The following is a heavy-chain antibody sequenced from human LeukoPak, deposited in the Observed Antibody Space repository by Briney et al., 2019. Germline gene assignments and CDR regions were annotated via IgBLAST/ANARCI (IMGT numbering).Heavy chain of an antibody. J-gene: IGHJ4*02. CDR2: ISGSGGST. V-gene: IGHV3-23*01. CDR3: AKSLTTVTRKYYFDY. D-gene: IGHD4-17*01. Sequence: GGSLRLSCAASGFTFSSYAMSWVRQAPGKGLEWVSAISGSGGSTYYADSVKGRFTVSRDNSNNTLYLQMNSLRVEDTAVYYCAKSLTTVTRKYYFDYWGQGTLVTVSS. CDR1: GFTFSSYA.